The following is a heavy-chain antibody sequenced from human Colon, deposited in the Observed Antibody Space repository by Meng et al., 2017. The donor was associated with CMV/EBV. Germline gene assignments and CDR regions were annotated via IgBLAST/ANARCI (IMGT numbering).Heavy chain of an antibody. CDR2: IKNDGSPT. V-gene: IGHV3-74*01. J-gene: IGHJ4*02. Sequence: VQLVAAVGGVVKPVWYLTLSCDCSGFFFSTYWIHWVRQAPGKGLVWISRIKNDGSPTGYADSVKGRFTISRDNAKNTLYLQMNSLRAEDTAMYYCARDIFWGQSDYWGQGTLVTVSS. CDR3: ARDIFWGQSDY. D-gene: IGHD3-9*01. CDR1: GFFFSTYW.